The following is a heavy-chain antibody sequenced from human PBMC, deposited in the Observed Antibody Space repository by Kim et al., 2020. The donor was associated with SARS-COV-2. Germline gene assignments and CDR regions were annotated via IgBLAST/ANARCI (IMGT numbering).Heavy chain of an antibody. D-gene: IGHD6-13*01. CDR2: ISSSSSYI. V-gene: IGHV3-21*01. CDR3: ARVPWEGYTAPPGGMFDP. J-gene: IGHJ5*02. CDR1: GFTFSSYS. Sequence: GGSLRLSCAASGFTFSSYSMNWVRQAPGKGLEWVSSISSSSSYIYYADSVKGRFTISRDNAKNSLYLQMNSLRAEDTAVYYCARVPWEGYTAPPGGMFDPWGQGTLVTVSS.